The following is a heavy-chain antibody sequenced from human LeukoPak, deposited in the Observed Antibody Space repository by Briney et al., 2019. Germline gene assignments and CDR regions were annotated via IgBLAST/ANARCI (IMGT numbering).Heavy chain of an antibody. CDR1: GFTFSNNW. Sequence: GGSLRLSCAASGFTFSNNWMHWVRQAPGKGLVWVSRVNPDGRRTDYAGSVKGRFNISIDNAKNTLFLQLNSLRAEDTAVDYCAREAEDVPTAMGVYYYYFMDVWGKGTTVTVSS. J-gene: IGHJ6*03. CDR3: AREAEDVPTAMGVYYYYFMDV. D-gene: IGHD2-2*01. V-gene: IGHV3-74*01. CDR2: VNPDGRRT.